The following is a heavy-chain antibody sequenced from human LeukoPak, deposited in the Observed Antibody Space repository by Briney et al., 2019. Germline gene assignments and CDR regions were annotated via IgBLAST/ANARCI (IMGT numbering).Heavy chain of an antibody. Sequence: GASVKVSCKASGYTFTGYYMHWVRQAPGQGLEWMGIINPSGGSTSYAQKFQGRVTMTRDTSTSTVYMELSSLRSEDTAVYYCARETTVRYYFDYWGQGTLVTVSS. CDR2: INPSGGST. CDR3: ARETTVRYYFDY. CDR1: GYTFTGYY. V-gene: IGHV1-46*01. D-gene: IGHD4-11*01. J-gene: IGHJ4*02.